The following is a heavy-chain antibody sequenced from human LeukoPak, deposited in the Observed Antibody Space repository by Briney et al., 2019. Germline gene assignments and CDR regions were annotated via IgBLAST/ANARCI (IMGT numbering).Heavy chain of an antibody. CDR1: GFTFSSFP. Sequence: PGGSLRLSCSASGFTFSSFPMHWVRQAPGKGLEYVSAITSNGDRTYYSDSVKGRFIISRDNSKNTLYLQMSSLRPEDTAVYYCKVSPLGPFDFWGQGTLVTVSS. V-gene: IGHV3-64D*06. CDR2: ITSNGDRT. CDR3: KVSPLGPFDF. J-gene: IGHJ4*02. D-gene: IGHD3-16*01.